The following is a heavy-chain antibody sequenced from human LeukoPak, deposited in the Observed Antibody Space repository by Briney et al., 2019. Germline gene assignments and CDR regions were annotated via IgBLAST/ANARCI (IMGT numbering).Heavy chain of an antibody. D-gene: IGHD2-2*01. CDR2: ISYDGSNK. CDR1: GFTFSSYA. Sequence: GGSLRLSCAASGFTFSSYAMHWVRQAPGKGLEWVPGISYDGSNKYYADSVKGRFTISRDNSKNTLYLQMNSLRDEDTAVYYCARGGDIVVVPAAIVLDYWGQGTLVTVSS. V-gene: IGHV3-30*04. CDR3: ARGGDIVVVPAAIVLDY. J-gene: IGHJ4*02.